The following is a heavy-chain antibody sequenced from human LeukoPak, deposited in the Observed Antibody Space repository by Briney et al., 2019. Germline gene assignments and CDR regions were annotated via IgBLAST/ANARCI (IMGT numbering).Heavy chain of an antibody. V-gene: IGHV3-9*01. CDR3: AKSAFFYYDSSGYYGY. CDR1: GFTFDDYA. J-gene: IGHJ4*02. D-gene: IGHD3-22*01. Sequence: GRSLRLSCAASGFTFDDYAMHWVRQAPGKGLEWVSGSSWNSGSIGYADSVKGRFTISRDNAKNPLHLQMNSLRAEDTALYYCAKSAFFYYDSSGYYGYWGQGTLVTVSS. CDR2: SSWNSGSI.